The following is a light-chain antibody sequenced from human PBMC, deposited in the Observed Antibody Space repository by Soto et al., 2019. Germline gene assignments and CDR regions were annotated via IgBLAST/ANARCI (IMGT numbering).Light chain of an antibody. V-gene: IGLV4-69*01. Sequence: QSVLTQAPSASASLGASVKLTCTLSSGHSSYAIAWHQQQPEKGPRYLMKLNSDGSHSKGDGIPDRFSGSSSGAERNLTISSLQSEDEADYYCHTWGTGIVVFGGGTKLIVL. J-gene: IGLJ2*01. CDR3: HTWGTGIVV. CDR2: LNSDGSH. CDR1: SGHSSYA.